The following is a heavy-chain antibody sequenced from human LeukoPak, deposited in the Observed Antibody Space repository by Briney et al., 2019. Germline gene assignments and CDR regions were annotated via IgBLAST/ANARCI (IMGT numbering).Heavy chain of an antibody. J-gene: IGHJ4*02. D-gene: IGHD2-15*01. CDR1: GFTFSSYS. CDR2: INSDGSST. Sequence: GGSLRLSCAASGFTFSSYSMHWVRQAPGKRLVWVSRINSDGSSTSYADSVKGRFTISRDNAKNTLYLQMNSLRAEDTAVYYCARDRDSDYFDYWGQGTLVTVSS. CDR3: ARDRDSDYFDY. V-gene: IGHV3-74*01.